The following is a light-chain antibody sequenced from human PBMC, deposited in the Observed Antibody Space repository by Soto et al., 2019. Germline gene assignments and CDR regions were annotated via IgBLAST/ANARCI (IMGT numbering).Light chain of an antibody. V-gene: IGLV2-14*03. CDR3: SSFTTSSTYV. Sequence: QSALTQPASVSGSPGQSITISCTGTSSDVSSYNYVSWYQQHPGKAPKLIIYDVSDRPSGVSNRFSGSKSGNTASLTISGLQAEDEADYYCSSFTTSSTYVFGTVTKVTDL. J-gene: IGLJ1*01. CDR2: DVS. CDR1: SSDVSSYNY.